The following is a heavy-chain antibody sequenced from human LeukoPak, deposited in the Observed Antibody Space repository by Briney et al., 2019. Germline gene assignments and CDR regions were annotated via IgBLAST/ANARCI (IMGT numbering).Heavy chain of an antibody. CDR1: GGSISSGGYY. CDR3: ARAYCSSTSCRRLDP. D-gene: IGHD2-2*01. J-gene: IGHJ5*02. CDR2: IYHSGST. V-gene: IGHV4-30-2*01. Sequence: PSQTLSLTCTVSGGSISSGGYYWSWIRQPPGKGLEWIGYIYHSGSTYYNPSLKSRVTISVDRSKNQFSLKLSSVTAADTAVYYCARAYCSSTSCRRLDPWGQGTLVTVSS.